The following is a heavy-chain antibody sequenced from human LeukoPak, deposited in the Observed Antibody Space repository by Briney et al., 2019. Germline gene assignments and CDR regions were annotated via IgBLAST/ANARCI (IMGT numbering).Heavy chain of an antibody. J-gene: IGHJ4*02. V-gene: IGHV1-2*02. CDR3: ARGRYYYDSSGYYNY. D-gene: IGHD3-22*01. CDR2: INPNSGGT. Sequence: GASVKVSCKASGYTFTGHYMHWVRQAPGQGLEWMGWINPNSGGTNYAQKFQGRVTMTRDTSISTAYMELSRLRSDDTAVYYCARGRYYYDSSGYYNYWGQGTLVTVSS. CDR1: GYTFTGHY.